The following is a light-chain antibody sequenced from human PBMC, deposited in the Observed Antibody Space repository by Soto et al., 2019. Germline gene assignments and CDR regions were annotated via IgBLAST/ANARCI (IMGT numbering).Light chain of an antibody. CDR1: SSDVGGYNY. J-gene: IGLJ1*01. CDR3: SSYTSSSTRV. Sequence: QSALTQPASVSGSPGQSITISCTGTSSDVGGYNYVSWYQQHPGKAPKLMIYDVSNRPSGVSNRFYGSKSGNTASLTISGLQAEDEADYYCSSYTSSSTRVFVTGTKVTVL. CDR2: DVS. V-gene: IGLV2-14*01.